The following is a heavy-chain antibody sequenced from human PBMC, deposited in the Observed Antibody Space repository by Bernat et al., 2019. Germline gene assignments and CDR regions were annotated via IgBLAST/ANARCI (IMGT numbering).Heavy chain of an antibody. CDR1: GFTFSSYA. CDR2: ISYDGSNK. J-gene: IGHJ6*02. CDR3: RGQRGLYYCYGMDV. V-gene: IGHV3-30-3*01. Sequence: QVQLVESGGGVVQPGRSLRLSCAASGFTFSSYAMHWVRQAPGKGLEWVAVISYDGSNKYYADSVKGRFTISRDNSKNTLYLQMNSLRAEDTAVYYCRGQRGLYYCYGMDVWGQGTTVTVSS.